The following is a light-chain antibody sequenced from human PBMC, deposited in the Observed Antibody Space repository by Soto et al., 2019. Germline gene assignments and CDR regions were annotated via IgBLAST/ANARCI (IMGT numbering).Light chain of an antibody. CDR1: QSISTY. CDR3: QQHDPFPALT. Sequence: DIQMTQSPSTLSASVGDRVTITCRASQSISTYLAWYQHKPGKAPKLLIFDATNLETGVPSRFSGSGSGTDFKFTISSLQPEDVATYYCQQHDPFPALTFGGGTKVDTK. J-gene: IGKJ4*01. V-gene: IGKV1-33*01. CDR2: DAT.